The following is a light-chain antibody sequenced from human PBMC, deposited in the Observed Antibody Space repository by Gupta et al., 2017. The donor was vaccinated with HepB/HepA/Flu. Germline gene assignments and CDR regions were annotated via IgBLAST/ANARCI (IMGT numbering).Light chain of an antibody. J-gene: IGLJ1*01. V-gene: IGLV1-44*01. CDR1: NSNVGSNT. Sequence: QSFLTQPPSASGTPGQRATISCSGDNSNVGSNTVDWYQQLPGTAPKLVIYSNNRRASGVPDRVSGSKSCTSVSLAISGLQSEDEADYYCAAWDDSLNGYVFGSGTKVTVL. CDR3: AAWDDSLNGYV. CDR2: SNN.